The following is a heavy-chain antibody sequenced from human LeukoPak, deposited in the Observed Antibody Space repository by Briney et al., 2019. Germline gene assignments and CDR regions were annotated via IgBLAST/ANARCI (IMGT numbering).Heavy chain of an antibody. CDR3: ARLLRVGTAAGFDY. CDR2: IYSGGST. V-gene: IGHV3-53*01. CDR1: GFTASSSY. J-gene: IGHJ4*02. D-gene: IGHD6-13*01. Sequence: GGSLRLSCAASGFTASSSYMSWVRQAPGKGLEWVSVIYSGGSTYYADSVKGRFTISRDNSKNTLSLQMNSLRAEDTAVYYCARLLRVGTAAGFDYWGQGTLVTVSS.